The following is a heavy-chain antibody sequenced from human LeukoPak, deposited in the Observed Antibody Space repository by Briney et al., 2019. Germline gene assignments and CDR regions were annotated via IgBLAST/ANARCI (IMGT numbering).Heavy chain of an antibody. J-gene: IGHJ3*02. V-gene: IGHV3-48*03. CDR1: GFIFSSYE. D-gene: IGHD5-18*01. CDR2: ISSSGSTI. CDR3: ARARSSYGYGDAFDI. Sequence: PGGSLRLSCAASGFIFSSYEMNWVRQAPGKGLEWVSYISSSGSTIYYADSVKGRFTISRDNSKNTLYLQMNSLRAEDTAVYYCARARSSYGYGDAFDIWGQGTMVTVSS.